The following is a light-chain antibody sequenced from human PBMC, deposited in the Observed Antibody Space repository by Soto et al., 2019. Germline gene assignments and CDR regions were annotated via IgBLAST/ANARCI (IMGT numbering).Light chain of an antibody. CDR2: DVS. CDR1: GSDVGGYNY. V-gene: IGLV2-14*01. CDR3: SSYTSSSTLV. Sequence: QSVLTQPASVSGSPGQSITISCTGTGSDVGGYNYVSWYQQHPGKGPKLIIYDVSNRPSGVSNRFSGSKSDNTASLTISGLQADDEADYYCSSYTSSSTLVFGGGTKVTVL. J-gene: IGLJ2*01.